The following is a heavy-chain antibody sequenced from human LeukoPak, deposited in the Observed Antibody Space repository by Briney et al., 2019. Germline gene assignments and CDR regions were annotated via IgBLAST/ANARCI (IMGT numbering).Heavy chain of an antibody. D-gene: IGHD5-12*01. CDR3: AKDCLEPDSGYDCENGIDV. Sequence: GGSLRLSCAASGFTFSSYGMHWVRQAPGKGLEWVAFIRYDGSNKCYADSVKGRFTISRDNSKNTLYLQMNSLRAEDTAVYYCAKDCLEPDSGYDCENGIDVWGQGTTVTVSS. V-gene: IGHV3-30*02. J-gene: IGHJ6*02. CDR2: IRYDGSNK. CDR1: GFTFSSYG.